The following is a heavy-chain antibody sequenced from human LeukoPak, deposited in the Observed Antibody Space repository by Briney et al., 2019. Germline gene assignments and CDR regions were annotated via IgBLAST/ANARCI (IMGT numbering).Heavy chain of an antibody. J-gene: IGHJ5*02. CDR3: ARVAPFDPVWSTRDSYNWFDP. V-gene: IGHV3-20*04. D-gene: IGHD1-1*01. Sequence: PGGSLRLSCAASGFTFDDYGMSWVRQAPGKGLEWVSGINWNGGSTGYADSVKGRFAIPRDNAKNSLYLQMNSLRAEDTALYYCARVAPFDPVWSTRDSYNWFDPWGQGTLVTVSS. CDR2: INWNGGST. CDR1: GFTFDDYG.